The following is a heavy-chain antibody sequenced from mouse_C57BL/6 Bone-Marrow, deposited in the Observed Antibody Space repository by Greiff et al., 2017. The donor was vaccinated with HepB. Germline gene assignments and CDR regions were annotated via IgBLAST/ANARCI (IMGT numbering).Heavy chain of an antibody. CDR3: ARVGVDDY. J-gene: IGHJ2*01. V-gene: IGHV5-4*03. D-gene: IGHD1-1*02. Sequence: EVMLVESGGGLVKPGGSLKLSCAASGFTFSSYAMSWVRQTPEKRLEWVATISDGGSYTYYPENVKGRFTISRDNAKNNLYLQMSHLKSEDTAMYYCARVGVDDYWGQGTTLTVSS. CDR1: GFTFSSYA. CDR2: ISDGGSYT.